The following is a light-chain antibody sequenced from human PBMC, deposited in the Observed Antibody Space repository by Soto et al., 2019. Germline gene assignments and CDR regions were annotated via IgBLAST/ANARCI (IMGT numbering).Light chain of an antibody. Sequence: QSALTQPASVSGSPGQSITISCTGTSSDIGAYNYVCWYQHHPDKVPKLMIYDVSNRPSGVSNRFSGSKSGNTASLTISGLQDEDEGDYYCSSYTRTSTVVFGGGTELTVL. CDR2: DVS. CDR3: SSYTRTSTVV. CDR1: SSDIGAYNY. V-gene: IGLV2-14*03. J-gene: IGLJ2*01.